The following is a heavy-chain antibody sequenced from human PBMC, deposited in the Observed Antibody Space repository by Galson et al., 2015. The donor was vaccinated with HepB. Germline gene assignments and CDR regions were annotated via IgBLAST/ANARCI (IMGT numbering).Heavy chain of an antibody. V-gene: IGHV3-43*01. CDR2: ITWDGGTT. CDR3: AKDAGDYFFDY. CDR1: GFSFGDYV. J-gene: IGHJ4*02. Sequence: SLRLSCAASGFSFGDYVMHWVRQPPGKGLEWISLITWDGGTTYYADTVKGRFTISRDNNKNTLYLQMNSLRPEDTAVYYCAKDAGDYFFDYWGQGTLVPVSS.